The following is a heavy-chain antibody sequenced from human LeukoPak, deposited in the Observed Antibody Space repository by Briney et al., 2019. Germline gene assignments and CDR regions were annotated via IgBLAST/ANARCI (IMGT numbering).Heavy chain of an antibody. D-gene: IGHD3-22*01. V-gene: IGHV4-31*03. Sequence: PSETLSLTCTVSGGSISSGGYYWSWIRQHPGKGLEWIGYIYYSGSTYYNPSLKSRVTISVDTSKNQFSLKLSSVTAADTAVYYCASPGRYYDSSGYGDPFDIWGQGTVVTVSS. CDR1: GGSISSGGYY. J-gene: IGHJ3*02. CDR2: IYYSGST. CDR3: ASPGRYYDSSGYGDPFDI.